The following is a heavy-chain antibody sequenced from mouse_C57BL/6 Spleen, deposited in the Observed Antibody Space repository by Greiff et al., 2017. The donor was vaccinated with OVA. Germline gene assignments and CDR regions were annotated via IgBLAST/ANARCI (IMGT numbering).Heavy chain of an antibody. CDR1: GFTFTDYY. J-gene: IGHJ4*01. D-gene: IGHD2-1*01. Sequence: EVMLVESGGGLVQPGASLRLSCAASGFTFTDYYMSWVRQPPGKAPEWLALIRNKANGYTTEYTASVKGRFTISRDNSQNILYLQMNTLRAEDSATYYCVKGFYYGKEGAMDYWGQGTSVTVSS. CDR2: IRNKANGYTT. CDR3: VKGFYYGKEGAMDY. V-gene: IGHV7-4*01.